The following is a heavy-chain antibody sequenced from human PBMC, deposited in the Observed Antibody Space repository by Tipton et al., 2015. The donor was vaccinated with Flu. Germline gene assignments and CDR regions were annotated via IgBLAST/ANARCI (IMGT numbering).Heavy chain of an antibody. V-gene: IGHV3-21*01. Sequence: QLVQSGGGLDKPGGSLRLSCAASGFTFSSYSMNWVRQAPGKGLEWVSCITSGSTFIDYADSVKGRFTVSRDNAKNSLYLQMNSLRAEDTAVYYCTTLSPSSLRGSETQGYWGQGTPVTVSS. CDR3: TTLSPSSLRGSETQGY. J-gene: IGHJ4*02. D-gene: IGHD3-10*01. CDR1: GFTFSSYS. CDR2: ITSGSTFI.